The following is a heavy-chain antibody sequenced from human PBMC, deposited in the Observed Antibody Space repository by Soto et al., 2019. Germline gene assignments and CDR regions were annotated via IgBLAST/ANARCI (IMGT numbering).Heavy chain of an antibody. CDR3: ARVPIENWNDVYYYYYYGMDV. V-gene: IGHV4-34*01. Sequence: SETLSLTCAVYGGSFSGYYWSWIRQPPGKGLEWIGEINHGGSTNYNPSLKSRVTISVDTSKNQFSLKLSSVTAADTAVYYCARVPIENWNDVYYYYYYGMDVWGQGTTVTVSS. J-gene: IGHJ6*02. CDR2: INHGGST. D-gene: IGHD1-1*01. CDR1: GGSFSGYY.